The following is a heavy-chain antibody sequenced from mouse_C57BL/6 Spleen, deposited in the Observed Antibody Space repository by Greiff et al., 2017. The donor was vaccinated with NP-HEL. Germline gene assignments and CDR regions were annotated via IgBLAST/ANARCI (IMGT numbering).Heavy chain of an antibody. Sequence: EVKLQESGGGLVQPGGSLKLSCAASGFTFSDYGMAWVRQAPRKGPEWVAFISNLAYRIYYADTVTGRFTISRENAKNTLYLEMSRLRSEDTAMYDCARPGDSSGYVWFAYWGQGTLVTVSA. CDR2: ISNLAYRI. J-gene: IGHJ3*01. CDR3: ARPGDSSGYVWFAY. D-gene: IGHD3-2*02. V-gene: IGHV5-15*01. CDR1: GFTFSDYG.